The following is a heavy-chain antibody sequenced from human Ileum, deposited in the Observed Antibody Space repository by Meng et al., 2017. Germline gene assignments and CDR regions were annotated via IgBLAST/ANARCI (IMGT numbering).Heavy chain of an antibody. D-gene: IGHD5-18*01. CDR2: ISHDESNK. Sequence: GESLKISCAASGFSLSSYVMHWVRQAPGKGPEWVALISHDESNKGSRDSLKGRVTISRDISKNTLDLQMNSLRPEDTAVYYCAREGYSSGRAPAFYIWGQGTKVTVSS. J-gene: IGHJ3*02. CDR3: AREGYSSGRAPAFYI. V-gene: IGHV3-30*10. CDR1: GFSLSSYV.